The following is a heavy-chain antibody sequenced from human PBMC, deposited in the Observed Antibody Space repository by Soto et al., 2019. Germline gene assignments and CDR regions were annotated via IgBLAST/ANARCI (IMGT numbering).Heavy chain of an antibody. CDR2: ISYDGSNK. CDR3: AXDYVRGYNYLYYYGMDV. D-gene: IGHD3-16*01. J-gene: IGHJ6*02. Sequence: GGSRLSCAASGFTFSSYAMYWVRQAPGKGLEWVAVISYDGSNKYYADSVKGRFTISRDNSKNTLYLQMNCLRAEDTAVYYCAXDYVRGYNYLYYYGMDVWGQGTTVTVSS. V-gene: IGHV3-30-3*01. CDR1: GFTFSSYA.